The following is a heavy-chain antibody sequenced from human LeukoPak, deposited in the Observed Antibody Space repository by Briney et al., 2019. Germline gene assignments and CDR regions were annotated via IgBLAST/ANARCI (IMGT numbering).Heavy chain of an antibody. CDR1: GGSFSGYY. CDR3: ARESGQVLRFFTNWFDP. Sequence: SETLSLTCAVYGGSFSGYYWSWIRQPPGKGLEWIGEINHSGGTNYNPSLKSRVTISVDTSKNQFSLKLSSVTAADTAVYYCARESGQVLRFFTNWFDPWGQGTLVTVSS. CDR2: INHSGGT. D-gene: IGHD3-3*01. V-gene: IGHV4-34*01. J-gene: IGHJ5*02.